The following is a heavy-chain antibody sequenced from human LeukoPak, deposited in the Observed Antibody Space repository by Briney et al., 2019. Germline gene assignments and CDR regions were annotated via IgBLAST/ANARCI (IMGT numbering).Heavy chain of an antibody. CDR1: GFTFSSYA. CDR2: ISGSGGST. CDR3: AKCGWSTSYYFDY. V-gene: IGHV3-23*01. Sequence: GGSLRLSCAASGFTFSSYAMSWVRQAPGKGLEWVSAISGSGGSTYYADSVKGRFTISRDNAKNTLYLQMNNLRAEDTAIYYCAKCGWSTSYYFDYWGQGTLVTVSS. J-gene: IGHJ4*02. D-gene: IGHD6-19*01.